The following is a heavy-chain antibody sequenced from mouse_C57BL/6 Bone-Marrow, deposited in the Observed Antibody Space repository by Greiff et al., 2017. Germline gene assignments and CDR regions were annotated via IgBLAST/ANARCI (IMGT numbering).Heavy chain of an antibody. CDR2: IHPNSGST. V-gene: IGHV1-64*01. D-gene: IGHD2-5*01. CDR1: GYTFTSYW. J-gene: IGHJ4*01. Sequence: QVQLQQPGAELVKPGASVKLSCKASGYTFTSYWMHWVKQRPGQGLEWIGMIHPNSGSTNYNEKFKSKATLTVDKSSSTAYMQLSSLTSEDSAVYYCANYHSNDDYAIAYWGQGTSVTVSA. CDR3: ANYHSNDDYAIAY.